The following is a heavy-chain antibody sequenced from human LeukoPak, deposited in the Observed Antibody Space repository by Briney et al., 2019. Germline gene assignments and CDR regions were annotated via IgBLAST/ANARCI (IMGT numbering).Heavy chain of an antibody. V-gene: IGHV3-7*01. D-gene: IGHD6-19*01. CDR2: INQDGSVK. J-gene: IGHJ4*02. CDR3: AVIDSNGWQVGLDY. CDR1: RFPFSIYE. Sequence: GGSLRLSCVVSRFPFSIYEMNWVRQAPGKGLEWVANINQDGSVKHYLDSVKGRFTISRDNAKNSLCLQMNSLRADDTAVYYCAVIDSNGWQVGLDYWGQGTQVTVSS.